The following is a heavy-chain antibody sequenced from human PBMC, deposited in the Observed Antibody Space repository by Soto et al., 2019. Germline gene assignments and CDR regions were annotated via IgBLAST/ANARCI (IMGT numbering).Heavy chain of an antibody. D-gene: IGHD6-13*01. CDR1: GGTFSNHA. V-gene: IGHV1-69*13. Sequence: SVKVSCKASGGTFSNHAINWVRQAPGQGLEWMGRIIPIFTTTNYAQKFQGRVTITADESTITAYMELSSLKHDDTAVYYCAREVAADGTFREDVFDIWGQGTLVTVSS. J-gene: IGHJ3*02. CDR3: AREVAADGTFREDVFDI. CDR2: IIPIFTTT.